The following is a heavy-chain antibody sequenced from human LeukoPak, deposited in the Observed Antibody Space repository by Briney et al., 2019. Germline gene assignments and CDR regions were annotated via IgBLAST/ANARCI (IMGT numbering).Heavy chain of an antibody. Sequence: GESLKISCEASGHTFTNSWIAWVRQKPGKGPEWMGLIYPDDSDTRYNPSFQGQVIISADKSISTAYLQWSSLKASDTAMYYCARSAGHCSDGLCYAYNWFDLWGQGTLFTVSS. V-gene: IGHV5-51*01. CDR2: IYPDDSDT. CDR1: GHTFTNSW. CDR3: ARSAGHCSDGLCYAYNWFDL. D-gene: IGHD2-8*01. J-gene: IGHJ5*02.